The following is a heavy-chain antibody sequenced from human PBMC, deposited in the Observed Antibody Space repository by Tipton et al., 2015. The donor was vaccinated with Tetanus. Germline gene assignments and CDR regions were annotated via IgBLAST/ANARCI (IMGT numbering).Heavy chain of an antibody. Sequence: SLRLSCATSGLFFKNAWMNWVRQAPGKGLEWVSSINGTGTVTHHADSVKGRFTISRDNSKNTLYLQMDSLRVEDTATYFCARERFVEWLGPLDCRGQGTLVTVSS. CDR3: ARERFVEWLGPLDC. J-gene: IGHJ4*02. D-gene: IGHD3-3*01. CDR2: INGTGTVT. V-gene: IGHV3-23*01. CDR1: GLFFKNAW.